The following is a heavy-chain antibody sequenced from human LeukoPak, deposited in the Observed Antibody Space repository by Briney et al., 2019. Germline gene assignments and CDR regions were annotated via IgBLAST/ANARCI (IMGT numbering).Heavy chain of an antibody. V-gene: IGHV1-18*01. CDR2: ISTYNGNT. D-gene: IGHD3/OR15-3a*01. CDR3: ARFWTGFLPDY. J-gene: IGHJ4*02. Sequence: ASVTVSCTASGYIFTTYEIGWVRQAPGQGLEWMGWISTYNGNTAYLQKLQGRITMTTDTSTNTVYMELRSLRFDDTAVYFCARFWTGFLPDYWGQGTQVTVSS. CDR1: GYIFTTYE.